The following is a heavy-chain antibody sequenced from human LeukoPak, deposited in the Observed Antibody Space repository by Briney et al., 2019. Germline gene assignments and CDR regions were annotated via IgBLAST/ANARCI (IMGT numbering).Heavy chain of an antibody. CDR3: ARGAFSGSYGGN. J-gene: IGHJ4*02. V-gene: IGHV1-69*13. Sequence: WASVKVSCKASGGTFSSYAISWVRQAPGQGLEWMGGIIPIFGTANYAQKFQGRVTITADESTSTAYMELSRLRSDDTAVYYCARGAFSGSYGGNWGQGTLVTVSS. CDR2: IIPIFGTA. D-gene: IGHD1-26*01. CDR1: GGTFSSYA.